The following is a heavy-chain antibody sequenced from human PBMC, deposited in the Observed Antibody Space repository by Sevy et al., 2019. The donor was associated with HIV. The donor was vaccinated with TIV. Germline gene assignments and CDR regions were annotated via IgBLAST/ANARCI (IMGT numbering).Heavy chain of an antibody. D-gene: IGHD6-19*01. CDR3: AKDLAKSYSSNYYYFGLDV. Sequence: GGSLRLSCAASAFTVSWYDMHWVRQAPGKGLEWVAVISYDGDNSYYADSVKGRFTISRDNSKNTLHLQMNSLRAEDTAVYYCAKDLAKSYSSNYYYFGLDVWGQGTTVTVSS. CDR1: AFTVSWYD. J-gene: IGHJ6*02. CDR2: ISYDGDNS. V-gene: IGHV3-30*18.